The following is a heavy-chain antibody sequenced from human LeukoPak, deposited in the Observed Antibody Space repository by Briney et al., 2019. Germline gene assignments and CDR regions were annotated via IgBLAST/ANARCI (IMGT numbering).Heavy chain of an antibody. D-gene: IGHD3-22*01. CDR1: AFAFSDHA. J-gene: IGHJ4*02. Sequence: GGSLRLSCAASAFAFSDHAMEWVRQAPGKGLEWVSSVSTTSSNIYYADSVRGRFTISRDNAKNSLYLQMNSLRAEDTAVYYCERHSGRGFRKYFCYYGGQGILVTVSS. CDR2: VSTTSSNI. CDR3: ERHSGRGFRKYFCYY. V-gene: IGHV3-21*01.